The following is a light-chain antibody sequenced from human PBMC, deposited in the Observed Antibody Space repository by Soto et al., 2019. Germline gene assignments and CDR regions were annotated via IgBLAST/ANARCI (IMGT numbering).Light chain of an antibody. CDR1: QGISSY. CDR3: QHLNSYPLT. J-gene: IGKJ4*01. CDR2: AAS. Sequence: DIQLTQSPSFLSASVGDRVPITCRASQGISSYLAWYQKKPGKAPKLLIYAASTLQSGVPSRFSGSGSGTEFTLTISRLQPEDFATYYCQHLNSYPLTFGGGTKVDIK. V-gene: IGKV1-9*01.